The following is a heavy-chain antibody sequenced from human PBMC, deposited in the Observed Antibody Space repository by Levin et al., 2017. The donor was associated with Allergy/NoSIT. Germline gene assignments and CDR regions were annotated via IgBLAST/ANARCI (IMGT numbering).Heavy chain of an antibody. J-gene: IGHJ4*02. CDR2: ISSSGSTI. Sequence: GGSLRLSCAASGFTFSSYEMNWVRQAPGKGLEWVSYISSSGSTIYYADSVKGRFTISRDNAKSSLYLQMNSLRAEDTAVYYCARQLGNFWSGYNYFDYWGQGTLVTVSS. V-gene: IGHV3-48*03. CDR1: GFTFSSYE. CDR3: ARQLGNFWSGYNYFDY. D-gene: IGHD3-3*01.